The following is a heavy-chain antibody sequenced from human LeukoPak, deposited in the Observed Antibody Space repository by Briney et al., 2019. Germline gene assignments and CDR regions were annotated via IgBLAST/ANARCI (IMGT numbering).Heavy chain of an antibody. CDR2: IIPIFGTA. V-gene: IGHV1-69*05. CDR1: GGTFSSYA. CDR3: AREIPSLSFGGYFDY. D-gene: IGHD3-3*01. Sequence: SVKVSCKASGGTFSSYAIGWVRQAPGQGLEWMGGIIPIFGTANYAQKFQGRVTITTDESTSTAYMELSSLRSEDTAVYDCAREIPSLSFGGYFDYWGQGTLVTVSS. J-gene: IGHJ4*02.